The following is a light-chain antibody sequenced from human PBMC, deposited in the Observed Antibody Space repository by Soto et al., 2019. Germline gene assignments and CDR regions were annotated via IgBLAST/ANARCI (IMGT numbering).Light chain of an antibody. J-gene: IGLJ2*01. Sequence: QSALTQPASVSGSPGQSITISCTGSSSDVGSHNLVSWYQQHPGKAPKLIIYDVSERPSGVSNRFSGSKSGNTASLTISGLQAEDEADYCCCSYAGSSTVVFGGGTKLTVL. V-gene: IGLV2-23*02. CDR3: CSYAGSSTVV. CDR1: SSDVGSHNL. CDR2: DVS.